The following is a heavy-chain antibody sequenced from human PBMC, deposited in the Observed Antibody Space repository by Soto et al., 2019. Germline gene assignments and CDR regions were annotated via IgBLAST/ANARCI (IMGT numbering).Heavy chain of an antibody. D-gene: IGHD2-15*01. CDR2: IHTRSDSINAA. CDR3: ARQVYSVESSRDC. Sequence: WGSLRLSCAASGFTPSNIRMNWDLQAPGKGMGQVSHIHTRSDSINAACSADCVRGRFTSSREDAKSSLYLEMNSLRGDDTAVYYCARQVYSVESSRDCWGRGHLVTFAS. CDR1: GFTPSNIR. V-gene: IGHV3-48*01. J-gene: IGHJ4*02.